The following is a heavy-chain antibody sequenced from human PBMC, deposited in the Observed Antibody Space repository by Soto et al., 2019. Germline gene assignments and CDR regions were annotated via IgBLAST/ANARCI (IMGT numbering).Heavy chain of an antibody. CDR2: ISYDGSNK. J-gene: IGHJ6*02. CDR1: GFTFSSYG. CDR3: AKVVAARLDYYYGMDV. D-gene: IGHD6-6*01. Sequence: GGSLRLSCAASGFTFSSYGMHWVRQAPGKGLEWVAVISYDGSNKYYADSVKGRFTISRDNSKNTLYLQMNSLRAEDTAVYYCAKVVAARLDYYYGMDVWGQGTAVTVSS. V-gene: IGHV3-30*18.